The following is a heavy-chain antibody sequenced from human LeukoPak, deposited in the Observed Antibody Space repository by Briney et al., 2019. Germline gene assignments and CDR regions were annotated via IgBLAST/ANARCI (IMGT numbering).Heavy chain of an antibody. CDR3: AKEYYDSSGYYVDY. D-gene: IGHD3-22*01. V-gene: IGHV3-23*01. CDR2: ISGSGGST. Sequence: GGSLRLSCAPSGFTFTNYAMSWVRQAPGKGLEWVSAISGSGGSTYYADSVKGRFTISRDNSKNTLYLQMNSLRAEDTAVYYCAKEYYDSSGYYVDYWGQGTLVTVSS. J-gene: IGHJ4*02. CDR1: GFTFTNYA.